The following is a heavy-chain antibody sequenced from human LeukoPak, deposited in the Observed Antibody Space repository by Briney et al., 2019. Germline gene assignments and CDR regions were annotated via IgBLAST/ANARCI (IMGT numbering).Heavy chain of an antibody. D-gene: IGHD2-2*02. V-gene: IGHV4-59*01. CDR2: IYYTGST. Sequence: KSSETLSLTCAVYGGSFSGYYWSWIRQPPGKGLEWIGYIYYTGSTNYNPSLKSRVTISVDTSKNQFSLKLSSVTAADTAVYYCARDGLHYCSSTSCYMGWFDPWGQGTLVTVSS. CDR1: GGSFSGYY. J-gene: IGHJ5*02. CDR3: ARDGLHYCSSTSCYMGWFDP.